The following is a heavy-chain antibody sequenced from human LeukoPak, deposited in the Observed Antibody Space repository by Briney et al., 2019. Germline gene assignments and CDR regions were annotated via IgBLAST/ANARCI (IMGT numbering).Heavy chain of an antibody. CDR1: GYSFTSYW. CDR3: ASSQGPDAFDI. Sequence: GESLKISCKGSGYSFTSYWISWVRQMPGKGLEWMGRIDPSDSYTNYSPSFQGHVTISADKSISTAYLQWSSLKASDTAIYYCASSQGPDAFDIWGQGTMVTVSS. V-gene: IGHV5-10-1*01. J-gene: IGHJ3*02. CDR2: IDPSDSYT.